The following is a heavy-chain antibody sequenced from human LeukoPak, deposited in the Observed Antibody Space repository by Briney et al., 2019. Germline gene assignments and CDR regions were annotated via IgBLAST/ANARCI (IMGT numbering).Heavy chain of an antibody. CDR1: GGTFSSYA. CDR3: ARDEGIAARTYYYMDV. V-gene: IGHV1-69*05. CDR2: IIPIFGTA. Sequence: RASVKVSCKASGGTFSSYAISWVRRAPGQGLEWMGGIIPIFGTANYAQKFQGRVTITTDESTSTAYMELSSLRSEDTAVYYCARDEGIAARTYYYMDVWGKGTTVTVSS. D-gene: IGHD6-6*01. J-gene: IGHJ6*03.